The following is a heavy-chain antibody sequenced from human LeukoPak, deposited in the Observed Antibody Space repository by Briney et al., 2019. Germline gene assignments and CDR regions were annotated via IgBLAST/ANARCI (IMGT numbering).Heavy chain of an antibody. V-gene: IGHV1-2*02. CDR2: INPNSGGT. D-gene: IGHD3-9*01. CDR3: ARSPPIYDILTGYSALNWFDP. CDR1: GYTFTGYY. J-gene: IGHJ5*02. Sequence: GASVKVSCKASGYTFTGYYMHWVRQAPGQGLEWMGWINPNSGGTNYAQKFQGRVTMTRDTSISTAYMELSRLRSDDTAVYYCARSPPIYDILTGYSALNWFDPWGQGTLVTVSS.